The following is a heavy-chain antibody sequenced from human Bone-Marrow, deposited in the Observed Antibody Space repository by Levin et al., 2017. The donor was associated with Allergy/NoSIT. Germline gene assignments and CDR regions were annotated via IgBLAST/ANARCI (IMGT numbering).Heavy chain of an antibody. D-gene: IGHD1-26*01. J-gene: IGHJ4*02. CDR2: ISASNGNT. CDR3: AKVIGGYGGNYYFDY. V-gene: IGHV1-18*01. Sequence: GASVKVSCKASGYTFTNYGISWVRQAPGQGLEWMGWISASNGNTKYAPNFRGRVTMTTDTSTTTAYMELRSLRSDDTAVYYCAKVIGGYGGNYYFDYWGQGTLVTVSS. CDR1: GYTFTNYG.